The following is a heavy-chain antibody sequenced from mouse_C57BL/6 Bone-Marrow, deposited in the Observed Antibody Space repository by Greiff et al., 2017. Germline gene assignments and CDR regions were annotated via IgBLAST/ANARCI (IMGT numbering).Heavy chain of an antibody. CDR3: ASGITTVVPFDY. CDR2: IYPGAGDT. Sequence: QVQLQQSGPELVKPGASVKISCKASGYAFSSSWMNWVKQRPGKGLEWIGRIYPGAGDTNYNGKFKGKATLTTDKSSSTAYMQLSSLTSEDSAVYFCASGITTVVPFDYWGQGTTLTVSS. J-gene: IGHJ2*01. V-gene: IGHV1-82*01. CDR1: GYAFSSSW. D-gene: IGHD1-1*01.